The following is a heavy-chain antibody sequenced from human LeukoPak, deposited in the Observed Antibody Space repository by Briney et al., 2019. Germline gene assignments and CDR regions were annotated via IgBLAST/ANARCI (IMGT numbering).Heavy chain of an antibody. V-gene: IGHV3-48*01. J-gene: IGHJ4*02. CDR1: GLSFSSYS. Sequence: PGGSLRLSCAASGLSFSSYSMNWVRQAPGKGLEWIAYIYVGSSLTFYADSVKGRFTISSDNAKHALYLHMNSLTAEDTDVYYCARRPPDYASAYYFYYWGPGNPVTVSS. CDR2: IYVGSSLT. D-gene: IGHD4/OR15-4a*01. CDR3: ARRPPDYASAYYFYY.